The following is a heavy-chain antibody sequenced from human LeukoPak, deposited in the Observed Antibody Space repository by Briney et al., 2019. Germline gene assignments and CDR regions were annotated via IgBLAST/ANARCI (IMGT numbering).Heavy chain of an antibody. CDR2: IYYSGNT. D-gene: IGHD2-2*01. Sequence: SETLSLTCTVSGGSISNYYWGWIRQAPGKGLEWIGSIYYSGNTYYNSSLKSRVTISLDTSKNQFSLKLSAVPAADTAVYYCARSGYCSSTSCYDGAFDIWGQGTMVTVSS. CDR3: ARSGYCSSTSCYDGAFDI. V-gene: IGHV4-39*07. CDR1: GGSISNYY. J-gene: IGHJ3*02.